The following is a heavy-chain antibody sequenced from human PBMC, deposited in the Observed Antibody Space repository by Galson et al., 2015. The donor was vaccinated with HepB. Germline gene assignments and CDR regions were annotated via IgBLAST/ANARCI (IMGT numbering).Heavy chain of an antibody. J-gene: IGHJ4*02. V-gene: IGHV3-33*08. CDR3: ARMVIVDGTLSTRPLAY. CDR1: GFTFTNYA. CDR2: IWSDGGNT. Sequence: SLRLSCAASGFTFTNYAMHWVRQAPGTGLEWVAVIWSDGGNTYYADSVKGRFTISRDNAKNTLYLQMNTLRGDDSAVYHCARMVIVDGTLSTRPLAYCGPLTLCTASS. D-gene: IGHD2-21*01.